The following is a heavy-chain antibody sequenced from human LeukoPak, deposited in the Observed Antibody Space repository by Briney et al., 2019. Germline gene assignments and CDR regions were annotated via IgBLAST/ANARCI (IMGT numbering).Heavy chain of an antibody. J-gene: IGHJ1*01. CDR2: ITPLFGTA. D-gene: IGHD1-26*01. Sequence: ASVKVSCKASGGTFSNYAINWVRQAPGQGLEWMGGITPLFGTAKYEQKFQGRVTIIADESTSTAYMELSSLRSEDTAVYYCARDSSEIRSLIVHWGQGTLVTVSS. CDR3: ARDSSEIRSLIVH. CDR1: GGTFSNYA. V-gene: IGHV1-69*13.